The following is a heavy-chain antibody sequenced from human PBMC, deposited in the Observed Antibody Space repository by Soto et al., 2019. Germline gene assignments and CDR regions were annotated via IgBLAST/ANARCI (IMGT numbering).Heavy chain of an antibody. J-gene: IGHJ4*02. Sequence: QVQLQQWGAGLVKPSETLSLSCAVYGQSFSGHSWAWIRQPPGKGLEWIGEINESGSTYYNPSLKSRVTISTGTSKNQFSLKLSSVSAADTAAYFCARGSGIVALPGELEDVKYDYWGQGTLVNGSS. CDR3: ARGSGIVALPGELEDVKYDY. D-gene: IGHD1-1*01. CDR2: INESGST. V-gene: IGHV4-34*01. CDR1: GQSFSGHS.